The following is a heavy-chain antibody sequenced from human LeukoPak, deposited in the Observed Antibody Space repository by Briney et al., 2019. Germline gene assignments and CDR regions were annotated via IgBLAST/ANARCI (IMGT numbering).Heavy chain of an antibody. CDR3: ARPLSGYSSSLGY. Sequence: GGPLRLSCAASGFTFSSYWMHWVRQAPGKGLVWVSRVNSDGGSTTYADSVKGRFTISRDNAKNTLYLQMNSLRAEDTAVYYCARPLSGYSSSLGYWGQGTLATVSS. V-gene: IGHV3-74*01. CDR1: GFTFSSYW. CDR2: VNSDGGST. J-gene: IGHJ4*02. D-gene: IGHD6-6*01.